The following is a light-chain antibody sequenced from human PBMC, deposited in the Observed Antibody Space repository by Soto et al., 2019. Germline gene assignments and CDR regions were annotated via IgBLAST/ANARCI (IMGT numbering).Light chain of an antibody. J-gene: IGKJ2*01. CDR1: QSISTY. CDR2: GAS. CDR3: QQSYRPPRT. V-gene: IGKV1-39*01. Sequence: DIQMTQSPSSLSASVGDRVTMTCRASQSISTYLNWYQLKPGKAPKLLILGASSLKSGVPSRFSGNGSATDFTLTISSLQPEDFATYYCQQSYRPPRTFCQGTKLEIK.